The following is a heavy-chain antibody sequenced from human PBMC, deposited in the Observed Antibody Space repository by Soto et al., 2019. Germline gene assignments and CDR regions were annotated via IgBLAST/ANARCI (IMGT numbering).Heavy chain of an antibody. CDR2: IYYSGST. D-gene: IGHD3-10*01. Sequence: SETLSLTCTVSGGSISSYYWSWIRQPPGKGLEWIGYIYYSGSTNYNPSLKSRVTISVDTSKNQFSLKLSSVTAADTAVYYCARSLSLGSYIDYWGQGTLVTVSS. CDR1: GGSISSYY. J-gene: IGHJ4*02. V-gene: IGHV4-59*08. CDR3: ARSLSLGSYIDY.